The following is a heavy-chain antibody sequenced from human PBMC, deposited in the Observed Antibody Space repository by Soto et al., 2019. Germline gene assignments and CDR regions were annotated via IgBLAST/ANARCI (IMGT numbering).Heavy chain of an antibody. Sequence: RESLKISCKGSGYSFPTYWLAWVRQTPGRGLEYMGIIYPGDSDSRYSPAFQGQVTISADKSINTAYLQWTSLKASDTAIYYCARSRVSTPRLEDPFDIWGQGTMVTVSS. CDR1: GYSFPTYW. V-gene: IGHV5-51*01. CDR2: IYPGDSDS. J-gene: IGHJ3*02. CDR3: ARSRVSTPRLEDPFDI. D-gene: IGHD5-12*01.